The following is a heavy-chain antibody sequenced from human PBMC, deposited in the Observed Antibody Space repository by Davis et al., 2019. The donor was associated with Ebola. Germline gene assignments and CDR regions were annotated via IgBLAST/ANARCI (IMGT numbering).Heavy chain of an antibody. D-gene: IGHD1-26*01. J-gene: IGHJ4*02. CDR3: ARAGASVTSHFDY. Sequence: ASVKVSCKPSGYTFTNYGIVWVRQAPGQGLRWMGWISGYNGDTKYAQMLQGRVTMTTDTSTSTAYMELTSLRSDDTALYYCARAGASVTSHFDYWGQGTLVTVSS. CDR1: GYTFTNYG. V-gene: IGHV1-18*01. CDR2: ISGYNGDT.